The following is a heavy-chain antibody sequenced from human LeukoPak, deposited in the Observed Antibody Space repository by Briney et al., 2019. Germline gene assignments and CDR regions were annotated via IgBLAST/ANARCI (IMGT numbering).Heavy chain of an antibody. CDR3: ARGSRNYNNYEGADY. CDR2: INHSGDT. V-gene: IGHV4-34*01. D-gene: IGHD4-11*01. CDR1: GGAFSGYY. J-gene: IGHJ4*02. Sequence: KPSETLSLTCAVYGGAFSGYYWSWIRQPPGKGLEWIGEINHSGDTKYNPSLKSRVSMSVDVSRDQFSLKLTSLTAADTAVYYRARGSRNYNNYEGADYWGQGTLVTVSS.